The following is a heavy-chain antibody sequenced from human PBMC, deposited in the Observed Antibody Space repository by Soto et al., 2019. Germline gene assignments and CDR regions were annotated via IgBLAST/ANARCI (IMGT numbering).Heavy chain of an antibody. CDR2: INAGNGKT. CDR1: NYLFGAFG. D-gene: IGHD6-19*01. Sequence: ASVKVSCKASNYLFGAFGITWVRQGPGQRLEWMGWINAGNGKTKYSQKFQGRVTITRDTSASTAYMELSSLRSEDTAVYYCARDGAVAGNTNFDYWGQGTLVTVSS. CDR3: ARDGAVAGNTNFDY. J-gene: IGHJ4*02. V-gene: IGHV1-3*01.